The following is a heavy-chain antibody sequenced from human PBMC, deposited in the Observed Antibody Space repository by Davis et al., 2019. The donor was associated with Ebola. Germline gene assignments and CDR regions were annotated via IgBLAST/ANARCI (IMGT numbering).Heavy chain of an antibody. CDR3: AKENTSGWPGRHGMDV. J-gene: IGHJ6*02. Sequence: GESLKISCAASGFTFSSYWMHWVRQAPGKGLVWVSRINSDGSSTSYADSVKGRFTISRDNSKNTMYLQMSSLRSEDTGVFYCAKENTSGWPGRHGMDVWGQGTTVTVSS. V-gene: IGHV3-74*01. CDR2: INSDGSST. D-gene: IGHD3-22*01. CDR1: GFTFSSYW.